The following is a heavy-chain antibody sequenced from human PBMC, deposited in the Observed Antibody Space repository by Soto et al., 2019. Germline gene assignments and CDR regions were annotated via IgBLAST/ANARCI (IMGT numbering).Heavy chain of an antibody. V-gene: IGHV1-2*02. J-gene: IGHJ4*02. Sequence: ASVKVSGKASGYTFTGYYMHWVRQAPGQGLEWMGWINPNSGGTNYAQKFQGRVTMTRDTSISTGYMELRRLRSDDTAVYYCARDQAITMVRGVPGDWGQGTLVTV. CDR3: ARDQAITMVRGVPGD. CDR2: INPNSGGT. CDR1: GYTFTGYY. D-gene: IGHD3-10*01.